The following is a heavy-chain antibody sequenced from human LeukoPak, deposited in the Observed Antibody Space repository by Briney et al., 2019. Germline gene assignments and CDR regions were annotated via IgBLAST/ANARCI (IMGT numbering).Heavy chain of an antibody. J-gene: IGHJ4*02. V-gene: IGHV3-21*01. CDR1: GFTFSSYS. Sequence: GGSLRLSCAASGFTFSSYSMNWVRQAPGKGLEWVSSISSSSSYIYYADSVKGRFTISRDNAKNSLYLQMNSLRAEDTGVYYCVRVRRDGSNFDFWGQGTLVTVSS. CDR2: ISSSSSYI. D-gene: IGHD5-24*01. CDR3: VRVRRDGSNFDF.